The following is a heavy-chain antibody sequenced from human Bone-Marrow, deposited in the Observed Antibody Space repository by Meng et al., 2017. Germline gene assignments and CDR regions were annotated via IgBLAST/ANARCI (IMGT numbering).Heavy chain of an antibody. CDR2: INPNSGGT. Sequence: ASVKVSCKASGYTFTGYYMHWVRQAPGQGLEWMGRINPNSGGTNYAQKFQGRVTMTRDTSTSTVYMELSSLRSEDTAVYYCARAFPPGQEGYCSGGSCYSYGYWGQGTLVTVSS. CDR3: ARAFPPGQEGYCSGGSCYSYGY. CDR1: GYTFTGYY. V-gene: IGHV1-2*06. J-gene: IGHJ4*02. D-gene: IGHD2-15*01.